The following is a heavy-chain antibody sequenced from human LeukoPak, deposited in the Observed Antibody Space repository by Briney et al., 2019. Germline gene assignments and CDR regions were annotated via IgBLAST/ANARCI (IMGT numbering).Heavy chain of an antibody. D-gene: IGHD3-3*01. Sequence: SQTLSLTCAISGDSVSSNSAAWNWIRQSPSRGLEWLGRTYYRSKWYNDYAVSVKSRITINPDTSKNQFSLQLNSVTPEDTAVYYCAREMLHVLRFLEWLDSTVKHGMDVWGQGTTVTVSS. V-gene: IGHV6-1*01. CDR3: AREMLHVLRFLEWLDSTVKHGMDV. CDR2: TYYRSKWYN. J-gene: IGHJ6*02. CDR1: GDSVSSNSAA.